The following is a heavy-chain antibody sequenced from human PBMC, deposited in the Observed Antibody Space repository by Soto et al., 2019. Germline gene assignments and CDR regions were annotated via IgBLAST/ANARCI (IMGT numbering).Heavy chain of an antibody. Sequence: NPSETLSLTCTVSGGSISSYYWSWIRQPPGKGLEWIGYIYYSGSTNYNPSLKSRVTISVDTSKNQFSLKLSSVTAADTAVYYCARDLVGATGGVAAPYDYWGQGTLVTVSS. J-gene: IGHJ4*02. D-gene: IGHD1-26*01. CDR3: ARDLVGATGGVAAPYDY. CDR2: IYYSGST. V-gene: IGHV4-59*01. CDR1: GGSISSYY.